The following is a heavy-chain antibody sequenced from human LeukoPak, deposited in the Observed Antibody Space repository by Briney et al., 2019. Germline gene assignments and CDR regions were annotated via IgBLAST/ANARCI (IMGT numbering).Heavy chain of an antibody. V-gene: IGHV4-61*02. CDR2: IYTSGST. CDR1: GGSISSGSYY. J-gene: IGHJ1*01. D-gene: IGHD6-13*01. Sequence: SQTLSLTCTVSGGSISSGSYYWSWIRQPAGKGLEWIGRIYTSGSTNYNPSLKSRVTISVDTSKNQFSLKLSSVTAADTAVYYCARAGGIAAAGKARQYFQHWGQGTLVTVSS. CDR3: ARAGGIAAAGKARQYFQH.